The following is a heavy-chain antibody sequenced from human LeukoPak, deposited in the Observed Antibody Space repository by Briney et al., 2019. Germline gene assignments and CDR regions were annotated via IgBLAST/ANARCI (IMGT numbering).Heavy chain of an antibody. CDR1: GYTFTGYY. J-gene: IGHJ3*02. CDR3: ARDREGYYDILTGYYGVGAFDI. CDR2: INPSSGGT. D-gene: IGHD3-9*01. V-gene: IGHV1-2*02. Sequence: WVKVSCKASGYTFTGYYMHWVRQAPGQGLEWMGWINPSSGGTNYAQKFQGRVTMTRDTSISTAYMELSRLRSDDTAVYYCARDREGYYDILTGYYGVGAFDIWGQGTMVTVSS.